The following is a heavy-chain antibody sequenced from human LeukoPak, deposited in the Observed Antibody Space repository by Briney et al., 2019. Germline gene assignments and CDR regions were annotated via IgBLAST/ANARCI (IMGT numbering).Heavy chain of an antibody. CDR3: ARVNQQWLVLREDY. D-gene: IGHD6-19*01. J-gene: IGHJ4*02. Sequence: ASVKVSCTASGYTFTSYGISWVRQAPGQGLEWMGWISAYNGNTNYAQKLQGRVTMTTDTSTSTAYMELRSLRSDDTAVYYCARVNQQWLVLREDYWGQGTLVTVSS. CDR1: GYTFTSYG. V-gene: IGHV1-18*01. CDR2: ISAYNGNT.